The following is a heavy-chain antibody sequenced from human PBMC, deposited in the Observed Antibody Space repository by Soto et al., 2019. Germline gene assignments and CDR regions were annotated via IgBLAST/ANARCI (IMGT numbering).Heavy chain of an antibody. D-gene: IGHD2-8*02. Sequence: EVQVVESGGGLVQPGGSLRLSCAASGFTFSTYSMNWVRQAPGKGLEWVSYISSTGNTIYYPDSVKGRFTIPRDTAKKSLYLQMNSLRAEDTAVYYCARSGYFDYWGQGTLVTVPS. CDR2: ISSTGNTI. V-gene: IGHV3-48*01. CDR3: ARSGYFDY. J-gene: IGHJ4*02. CDR1: GFTFSTYS.